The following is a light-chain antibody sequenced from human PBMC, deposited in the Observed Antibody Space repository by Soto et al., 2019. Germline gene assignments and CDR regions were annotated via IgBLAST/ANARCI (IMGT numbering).Light chain of an antibody. CDR1: QSVSSSY. CDR3: QQYGGSPWM. CDR2: GAS. V-gene: IGKV3-20*01. Sequence: EIVLTQSPGTLSLSPGERATLSCRASQSVSSSYLGWYQQKPGQAPRLLIYGASSRATGIPDRFSGSGSGTDFSLTISRLEPEDFAVYYCQQYGGSPWMFGQGTKVEIK. J-gene: IGKJ1*01.